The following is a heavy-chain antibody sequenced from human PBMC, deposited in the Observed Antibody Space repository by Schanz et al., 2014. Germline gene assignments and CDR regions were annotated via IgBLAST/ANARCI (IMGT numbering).Heavy chain of an antibody. CDR1: GYTFTNHY. Sequence: QVQVIQSGPEVKKPGASVKVSCKASGYTFTNHYLHWVRQAPGQGLEYMGWITTHNGNAKYAQQFRGRVTLTTDTSTNTAYMELGSLRSDDTAIYYCARFPHYYGMDVWGQGTTVTVSS. CDR2: ITTHNGNA. J-gene: IGHJ6*02. CDR3: ARFPHYYGMDV. V-gene: IGHV1-18*04.